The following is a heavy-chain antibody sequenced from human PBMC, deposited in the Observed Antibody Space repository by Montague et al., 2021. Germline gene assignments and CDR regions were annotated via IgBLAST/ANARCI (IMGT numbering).Heavy chain of an antibody. CDR1: SGSIFHAH. J-gene: IGHJ5*02. D-gene: IGHD3-10*01. CDR2: MFYGGAT. CDR3: AKQDYFVSGTSYNGFDP. V-gene: IGHV4-59*08. Sequence: SETLSLTCTVSSGSIFHAHWSWVRQPPGKGLEWPGSMFYGGATSNNPSLKSRVTMSIDTSTNQFSLKLSFVTAADTAVYYCAKQDYFVSGTSYNGFDPWGQGILVTVSS.